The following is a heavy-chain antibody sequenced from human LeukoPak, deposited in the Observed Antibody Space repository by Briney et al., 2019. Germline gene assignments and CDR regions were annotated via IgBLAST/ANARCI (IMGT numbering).Heavy chain of an antibody. CDR1: GFTFSNYG. Sequence: GGSLRLSCAASGFTFSNYGMHWVRQAPGKGLEWVAFIRYDGRNKYHADSVKGRFTISRDTSKDTLYLQMNSLRVEDTAFYYCARENRDSNGWSWGQGTLVTVSS. CDR3: ARENRDSNGWS. J-gene: IGHJ1*01. D-gene: IGHD6-19*01. CDR2: IRYDGRNK. V-gene: IGHV3-30*02.